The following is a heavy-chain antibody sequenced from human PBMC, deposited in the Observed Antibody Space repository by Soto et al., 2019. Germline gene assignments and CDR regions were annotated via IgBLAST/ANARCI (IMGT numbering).Heavy chain of an antibody. CDR3: AKGIAVALYNWFDP. D-gene: IGHD6-19*01. Sequence: GGSLRLSCAASGFTFSSYAMSWVRQAPGKGLEWVSAISGGGGSTYYADSVKGRFTTSRDNSKNTLYLQMNSLRAEDTAVYYCAKGIAVALYNWFDPWGQGTLVTVSS. V-gene: IGHV3-23*01. CDR1: GFTFSSYA. CDR2: ISGGGGST. J-gene: IGHJ5*02.